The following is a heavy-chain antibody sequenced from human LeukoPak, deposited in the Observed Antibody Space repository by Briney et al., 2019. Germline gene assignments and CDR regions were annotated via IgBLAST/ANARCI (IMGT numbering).Heavy chain of an antibody. CDR2: ISYDGSNK. Sequence: GGSLRLSCAASGFTFSYYAVHWVRQAPGKGLVWVAVISYDGSNKYYADSVKGRFTISRDNSKNTLYLQMSSLRPEDTALYYCARDRCSSTTCYHYYDMDVWGQGTTVTVSS. V-gene: IGHV3-30-3*01. J-gene: IGHJ6*02. CDR3: ARDRCSSTTCYHYYDMDV. D-gene: IGHD2-2*01. CDR1: GFTFSYYA.